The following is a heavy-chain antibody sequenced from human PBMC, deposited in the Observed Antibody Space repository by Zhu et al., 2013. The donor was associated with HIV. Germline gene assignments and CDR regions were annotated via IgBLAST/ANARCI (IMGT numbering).Heavy chain of an antibody. CDR3: SRSVPAEKGDY. CDR2: ISAYNGNT. V-gene: IGHV1-18*03. Sequence: QVQLVQSGAEVKKPGASVKVSCKASGYIFTDYGISWVRQAPGQGLEWMGWISAYNGNTNYARKLQGRVTMTTDTSTSTAYMELRSLRSDDMAAYYCSRSVPAEKGDYWGQGTLVTVSS. J-gene: IGHJ4*02. CDR1: GYIFTDYG. D-gene: IGHD3-10*01.